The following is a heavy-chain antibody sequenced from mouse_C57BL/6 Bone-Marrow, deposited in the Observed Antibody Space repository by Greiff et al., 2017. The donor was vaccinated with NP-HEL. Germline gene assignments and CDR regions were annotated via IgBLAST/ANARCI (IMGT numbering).Heavy chain of an antibody. J-gene: IGHJ2*01. CDR2: IFPGSGST. D-gene: IGHD1-1*01. CDR1: GYTFTDYY. V-gene: IGHV1-75*01. CDR3: AKQAYYYGSSPFDY. Sequence: QVQLQQSGPELVKPGASVKISCKASGYTFTDYYINWVKQRPGQGLEWIGWIFPGSGSTYYNEKFKGKATLTVDKSSSTAYMLLSSLTSEDSAVYYCAKQAYYYGSSPFDYWCQGTTLTVSS.